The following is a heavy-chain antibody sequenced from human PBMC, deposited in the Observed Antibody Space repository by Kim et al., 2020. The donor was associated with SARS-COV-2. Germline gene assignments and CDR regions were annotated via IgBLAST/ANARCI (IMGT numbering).Heavy chain of an antibody. V-gene: IGHV3-30*18. Sequence: GGSLRLSCAASGFTFSSYGMHWVRQAPGKGLEWVAVISYDGSNKYYADSVKGRFTISRDNSKNTLYLQMKSLRAEDTAVYYCAKSQYDILTGSPLTFDYWGQGTLVTVSS. CDR1: GFTFSSYG. CDR3: AKSQYDILTGSPLTFDY. D-gene: IGHD3-9*01. J-gene: IGHJ4*02. CDR2: ISYDGSNK.